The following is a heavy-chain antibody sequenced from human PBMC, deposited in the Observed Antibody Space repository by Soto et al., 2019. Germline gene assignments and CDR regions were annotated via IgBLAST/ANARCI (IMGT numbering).Heavy chain of an antibody. CDR3: ARERGWSGGSCYAFDD. CDR1: GYTFTSYD. D-gene: IGHD2-15*01. Sequence: QVQLVQSGAEVKKPGASVKVSCKASGYTFTSYDINWVRQATGQGLEWMGWMNPNSGNTAYAQKFQGRVTMTRNTSVSTAYMELSSPRYEATAVYYCARERGWSGGSCYAFDDGGQGTLVTVSS. J-gene: IGHJ4*02. V-gene: IGHV1-8*01. CDR2: MNPNSGNT.